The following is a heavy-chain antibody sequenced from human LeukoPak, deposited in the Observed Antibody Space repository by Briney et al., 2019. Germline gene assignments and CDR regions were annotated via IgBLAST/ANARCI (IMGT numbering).Heavy chain of an antibody. V-gene: IGHV3-43D*04. J-gene: IGHJ6*02. D-gene: IGHD6-13*01. Sequence: GGSLRLSCAASGFTFDDYAMHWVRQAPGKGLEWVSYISWDGDKTDYADSVKGRFTISRDNSKNTLYLQMNSLRAEDTAVYYCARRRAAAAGKVYGMDVWGQGTTVTVSS. CDR1: GFTFDDYA. CDR2: ISWDGDKT. CDR3: ARRRAAAAGKVYGMDV.